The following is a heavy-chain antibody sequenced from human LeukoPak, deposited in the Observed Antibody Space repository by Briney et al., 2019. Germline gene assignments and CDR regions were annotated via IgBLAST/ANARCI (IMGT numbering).Heavy chain of an antibody. CDR1: GYTFTSYD. Sequence: ASVKASCKASGYTFTSYDINWVRQATGQGLEWMGWMNPNSGNTGYAQKFQGRVTMTRNTSISTAYMELSSLRSEDTAVYYCARALGETRYGSGSYPIGYWGQGTLVTVSS. V-gene: IGHV1-8*01. D-gene: IGHD3-10*01. J-gene: IGHJ4*02. CDR2: MNPNSGNT. CDR3: ARALGETRYGSGSYPIGY.